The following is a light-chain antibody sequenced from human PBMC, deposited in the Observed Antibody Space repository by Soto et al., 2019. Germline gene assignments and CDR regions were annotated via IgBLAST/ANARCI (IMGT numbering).Light chain of an antibody. CDR3: QQRFSWPIT. Sequence: EIVLTQSPATLSLSPVERATLSCRASRSIGNSLIWYQQQPGQAPTLLIYDVSNRAAGIPAMFSGSGSGTDFTVTISSLEPEDFAVYYCQQRFSWPITFGPGTRLEIK. J-gene: IGKJ5*01. V-gene: IGKV3-11*01. CDR2: DVS. CDR1: RSIGNS.